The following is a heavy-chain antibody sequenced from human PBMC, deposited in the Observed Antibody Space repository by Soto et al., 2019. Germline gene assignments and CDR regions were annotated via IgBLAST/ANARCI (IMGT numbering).Heavy chain of an antibody. CDR3: AREGPAPYYYYGMDV. V-gene: IGHV1-18*01. CDR2: ISGYNGNT. CDR1: GYSFTTYG. Sequence: QVQLVQSRGEVKKPGASVKVSCKTSGYSFTTYGISWVRQAPGQGLEWMGWISGYNGNTNYAQKLQGRVTMTTDTSTSTAYMELRSLRSDDTAVYYCAREGPAPYYYYGMDVWGQGSTVPVSS. J-gene: IGHJ6*02.